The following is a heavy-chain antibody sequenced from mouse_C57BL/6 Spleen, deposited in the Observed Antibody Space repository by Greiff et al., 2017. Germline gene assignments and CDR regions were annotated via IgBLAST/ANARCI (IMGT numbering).Heavy chain of an antibody. CDR2: ISYDGSN. V-gene: IGHV3-6*01. J-gene: IGHJ4*01. Sequence: EVQLVESGPGLVKPSQSLSLTCSVTGYSITSGYYWNWIRQFPGNKLEWMGYISYDGSNNYNPSLKNRISITRDTSKNQFFLKLNSVTTEDTATYYCARDYYGSSYRDAMDYWGQGTSVTVSS. D-gene: IGHD1-1*01. CDR3: ARDYYGSSYRDAMDY. CDR1: GYSITSGYY.